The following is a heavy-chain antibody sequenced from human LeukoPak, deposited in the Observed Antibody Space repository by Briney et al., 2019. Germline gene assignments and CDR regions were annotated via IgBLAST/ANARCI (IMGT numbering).Heavy chain of an antibody. CDR2: INHSGST. V-gene: IGHV4-34*01. CDR1: GGSFSGYY. CDR3: ARGDYDILTGLPY. Sequence: SEILSLTCAVYGGSFSGYYWSWIRQPPGKGLEWIGEINHSGSTNYNPSLKSRVTISVDTSKNQFSLKLSSVTAADTAVYYCARGDYDILTGLPYWGQGTLVTVSS. D-gene: IGHD3-9*01. J-gene: IGHJ4*02.